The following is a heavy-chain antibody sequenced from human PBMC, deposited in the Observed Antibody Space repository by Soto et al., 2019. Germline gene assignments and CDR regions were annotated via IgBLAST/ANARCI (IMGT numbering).Heavy chain of an antibody. D-gene: IGHD7-27*01. CDR3: AGWGRAAADL. V-gene: IGHV1-58*01. CDR1: GFAFTSSA. J-gene: IGHJ6*02. Sequence: SVKVSCKASGFAFTSSAWARGRQARVGRLEWLGWSAVGSGSTTVEQKLHERVTITRDMSTNRGYMELSSLTSEDTAVYYCAGWGRAAADLWGQ. CDR2: SAVGSGST.